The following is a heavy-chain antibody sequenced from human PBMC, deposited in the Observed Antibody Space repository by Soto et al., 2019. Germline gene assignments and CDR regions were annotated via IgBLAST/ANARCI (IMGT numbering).Heavy chain of an antibody. J-gene: IGHJ6*02. CDR2: TSYDGSNK. Sequence: GGSLRLSCAASGFTFSNYGMHWVRQAPGKGLEWVAVTSYDGSNKYYPDSVKGRFTISRDNSKNTLNLQINSLRAEDTAVYYCAKDRSGTSYGMDVWGQGTTVTVSS. CDR1: GFTFSNYG. V-gene: IGHV3-30*18. CDR3: AKDRSGTSYGMDV.